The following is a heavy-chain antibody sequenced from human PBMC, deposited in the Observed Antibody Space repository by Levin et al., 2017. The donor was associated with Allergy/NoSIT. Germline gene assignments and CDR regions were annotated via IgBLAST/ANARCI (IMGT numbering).Heavy chain of an antibody. V-gene: IGHV3-30*04. CDR1: GFTFRSYA. J-gene: IGHJ5*02. Sequence: GESLKISCAASGFTFRSYALHWVRQAPGKGLEWVAVISYDGSNKYYADSVKGRFTISRDSSKNTLYLQMISLRVEDTAVYYCARGGGYSSKALDWFDPWGQGTLVTVSS. D-gene: IGHD6-13*01. CDR2: ISYDGSNK. CDR3: ARGGGYSSKALDWFDP.